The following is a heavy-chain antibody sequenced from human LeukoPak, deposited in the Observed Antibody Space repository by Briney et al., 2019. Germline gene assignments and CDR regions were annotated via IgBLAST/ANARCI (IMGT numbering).Heavy chain of an antibody. CDR2: ISFDGGNI. CDR1: GFDLKNHG. V-gene: IGHV3-30*18. J-gene: IGHJ2*01. D-gene: IGHD1-14*01. CDR3: AKEWGPTGPDWYFDP. Sequence: GGSLRLSCAASGFDLKNHGMHWVRQAPGKALEWVAAISFDGGNINYADSVKGSFTISRDNSKNTLNLQMNSLRPDDTALYYCAKEWGPTGPDWYFDPWGRGTLITVSS.